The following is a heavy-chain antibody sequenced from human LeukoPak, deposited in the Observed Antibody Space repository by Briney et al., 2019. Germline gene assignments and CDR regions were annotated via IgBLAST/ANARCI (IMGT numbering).Heavy chain of an antibody. CDR3: ASHVGDAFDI. D-gene: IGHD1-26*01. V-gene: IGHV3-21*01. CDR2: ISSSSSYI. CDR1: GFTFSSYS. J-gene: IGHJ3*02. Sequence: TPGGSLRLSCAASGFTFSSYSMNWVRQAPGKGLEWVSSISSSSSYIYYADSVKGRFTISRDNAKNSLYLQMNSLRAKDTAVYYCASHVGDAFDIWGQGTMVTVSS.